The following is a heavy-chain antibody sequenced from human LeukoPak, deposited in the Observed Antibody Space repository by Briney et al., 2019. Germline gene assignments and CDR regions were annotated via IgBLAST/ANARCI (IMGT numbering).Heavy chain of an antibody. CDR3: ARLRYTYYYDSSGYFTFDI. V-gene: IGHV4-59*08. Sequence: SETLSLTCTVSGGSISSYYWSWIRQPPGKGLEWIGYIYYSGSTNYNPSLKSRVTISVDTSKNQFSLKLSSVTAGDTAVYYCARLRYTYYYDSSGYFTFDIWGQGTMVTVSS. CDR2: IYYSGST. CDR1: GGSISSYY. D-gene: IGHD3-22*01. J-gene: IGHJ3*02.